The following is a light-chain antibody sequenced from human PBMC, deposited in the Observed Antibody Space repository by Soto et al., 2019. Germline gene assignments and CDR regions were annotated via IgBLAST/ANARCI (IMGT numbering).Light chain of an antibody. CDR3: QQYNNWPPWT. V-gene: IGKV3-15*01. CDR2: GAS. Sequence: EIVMTQSPATLSVSPGERVTLSCRASQSVSSNLAWYQQKFGQAPRLLIYGASTRATGIPARFSGSGSGTEFTLTISSLQSEDFAVYYCQQYNNWPPWTFGQGTKVDI. J-gene: IGKJ1*01. CDR1: QSVSSN.